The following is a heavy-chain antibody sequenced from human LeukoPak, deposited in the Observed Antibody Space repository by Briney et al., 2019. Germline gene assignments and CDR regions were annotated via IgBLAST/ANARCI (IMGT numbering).Heavy chain of an antibody. V-gene: IGHV3-30*04. Sequence: GESLRLACAASGFSLSNHAVHWVRQAPGKGLEWVTIISHHGSTTHYADSVQGRFTISRDNSKNTVFLQMSSLRRDDTAVYYCARGVGKWKLLPLDLWGRGALVTVSS. J-gene: IGHJ5*02. D-gene: IGHD1-26*01. CDR1: GFSLSNHA. CDR2: ISHHGSTT. CDR3: ARGVGKWKLLPLDL.